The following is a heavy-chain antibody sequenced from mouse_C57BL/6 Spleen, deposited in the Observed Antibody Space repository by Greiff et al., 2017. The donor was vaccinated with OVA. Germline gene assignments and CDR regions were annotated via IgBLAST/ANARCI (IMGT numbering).Heavy chain of an antibody. Sequence: QVQLQQPGAELVRPGTSVKLSCKASGYTFTSYWMHWVKQRPGQGLEWIGVIDPSDSYTNYNQKFKGKATLTVDTSSSTAYMQLSSLTSEDAAVYYCARFYDGYQFAYWGQGTLVTVSA. J-gene: IGHJ3*01. CDR1: GYTFTSYW. CDR2: IDPSDSYT. D-gene: IGHD2-3*01. V-gene: IGHV1-59*01. CDR3: ARFYDGYQFAY.